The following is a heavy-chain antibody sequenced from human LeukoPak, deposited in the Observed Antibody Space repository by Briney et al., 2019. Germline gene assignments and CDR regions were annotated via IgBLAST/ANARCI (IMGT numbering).Heavy chain of an antibody. J-gene: IGHJ4*02. CDR2: INHSGST. D-gene: IGHD4-23*01. CDR1: GGSFSGYY. CDR3: ARTTVVAKYFDY. Sequence: SETLSLTCAVYGGSFSGYYWSWIRQPPGKGLEWIGEINHSGSTNYNPSLKSRVTISVDTSKNQFSLKLSSVTAADTAVYYCARTTVVAKYFDYWGQGTLVTVSS. V-gene: IGHV4-34*01.